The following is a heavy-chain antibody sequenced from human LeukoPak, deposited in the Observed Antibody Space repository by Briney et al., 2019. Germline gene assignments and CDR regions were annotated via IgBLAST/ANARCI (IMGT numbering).Heavy chain of an antibody. CDR2: IKQDGSEK. CDR3: ARDSAGNDY. Sequence: GGSLRLSCEASGFTFSTFWMSWVRQAPGKGLEWVANIKQDGSEKYYVDSVKGRFTISRDNAKNSLYLQMNSLRAEDTAMYYCARDSAGNDYWGQGTLVTVSS. V-gene: IGHV3-7*01. J-gene: IGHJ4*02. D-gene: IGHD6-13*01. CDR1: GFTFSTFW.